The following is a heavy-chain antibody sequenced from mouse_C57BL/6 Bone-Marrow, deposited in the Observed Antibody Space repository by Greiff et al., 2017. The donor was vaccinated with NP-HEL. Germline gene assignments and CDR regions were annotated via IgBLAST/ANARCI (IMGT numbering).Heavy chain of an antibody. J-gene: IGHJ1*03. CDR2: IDPENGDT. D-gene: IGHD1-1*01. V-gene: IGHV14-4*01. Sequence: EVQRVESGAELVRPGASVKLSCTASGFNIKDDYMHWVKQRPEQGLEWIGWIDPENGDTEYASKFQGKATITADTSSNTAYLQLSSLTSEDTAVYYCTTVITTWYFDVWGTGTTVTVSS. CDR1: GFNIKDDY. CDR3: TTVITTWYFDV.